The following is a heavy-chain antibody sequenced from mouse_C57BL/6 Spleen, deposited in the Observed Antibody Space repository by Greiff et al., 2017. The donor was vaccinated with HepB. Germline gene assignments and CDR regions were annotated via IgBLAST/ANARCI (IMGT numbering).Heavy chain of an antibody. J-gene: IGHJ1*03. Sequence: VQLQQSGPELVKPGASVKISCKASGYSFTGYYMNWVKQSPEKSLEWIGEINPSTGGTTYNQKFKAKATLTVDKSSSTAYMQLKSLTSEDSAVYYCVTYEKYFDVWGTGTTVTVSS. D-gene: IGHD2-3*01. V-gene: IGHV1-42*01. CDR2: INPSTGGT. CDR1: GYSFTGYY. CDR3: VTYEKYFDV.